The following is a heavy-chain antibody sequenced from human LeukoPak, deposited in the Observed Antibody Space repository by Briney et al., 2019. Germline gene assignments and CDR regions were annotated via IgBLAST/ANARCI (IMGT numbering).Heavy chain of an antibody. CDR3: ARSAAAGRIVATFGY. J-gene: IGHJ4*02. D-gene: IGHD5-12*01. V-gene: IGHV3-30*19. CDR1: GYSFTSYW. CDR2: ISYDGSNK. Sequence: GESLKISCKGSGYSFTSYWIGWVRQAPGKGLEWVAVISYDGSNKYYADSVKGRFTISRDNSKNTLYLQMNSLRTEDTAVYYCARSAAAGRIVATFGYWGQGTLVIVSS.